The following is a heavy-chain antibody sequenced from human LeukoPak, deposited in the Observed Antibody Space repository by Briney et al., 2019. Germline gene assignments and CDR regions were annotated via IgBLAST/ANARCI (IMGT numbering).Heavy chain of an antibody. CDR3: ARARSAAGIDY. J-gene: IGHJ4*02. D-gene: IGHD6-13*01. CDR1: GGSISSYY. CDR2: IKQDGSEK. V-gene: IGHV3-7*01. Sequence: PSETLSLTCTVSGGSISSYYWSWVRQAPGKGLEWVANIKQDGSEKYYVDSVKGRFTISRDNAKNSLYLQMNSLRAEDTAVYYCARARSAAGIDYWGQGTLVTVSS.